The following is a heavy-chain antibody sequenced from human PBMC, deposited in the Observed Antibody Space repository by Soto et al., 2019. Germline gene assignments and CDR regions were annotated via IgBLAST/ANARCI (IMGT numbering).Heavy chain of an antibody. Sequence: QVQLVQSGAEVKKPGASVKVSCKASGYTFTSYGISWVRQAPGQGLEWMGWISAYNGNANYAQKLQGRVTMTTDTSTSTAYMELRSLRSDDTAVYYCARVDIVATILATHYDYWGQGTLVTVSS. D-gene: IGHD5-12*01. CDR3: ARVDIVATILATHYDY. V-gene: IGHV1-18*01. CDR2: ISAYNGNA. J-gene: IGHJ4*02. CDR1: GYTFTSYG.